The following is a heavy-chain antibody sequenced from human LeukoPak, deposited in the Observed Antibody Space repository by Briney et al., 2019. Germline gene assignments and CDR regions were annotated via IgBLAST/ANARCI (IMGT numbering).Heavy chain of an antibody. J-gene: IGHJ4*02. D-gene: IGHD2-15*01. V-gene: IGHV1-69*13. CDR3: ARYCSGGSCYSDGYYFDY. CDR1: GGTFSSYA. CDR2: IIPIFGTA. Sequence: SVKVSCKASGGTFSSYAISWVRQAPGQGLEWMGGIIPIFGTANYAQKFQGRVTITADESTSTAYMELSSLRSEDTAVYYCARYCSGGSCYSDGYYFDYWGQGTLVTVSS.